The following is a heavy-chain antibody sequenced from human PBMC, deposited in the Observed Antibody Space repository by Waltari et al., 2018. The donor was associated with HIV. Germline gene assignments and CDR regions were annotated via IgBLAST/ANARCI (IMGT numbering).Heavy chain of an antibody. CDR1: GFTISNSC. CDR2: VKQDGSDT. J-gene: IGHJ4*02. CDR3: VAEWWYAVPGY. D-gene: IGHD2-15*01. Sequence: EVPLVESGGGLVQPGGSLRLSCVASGFTISNSCMSWVSQAPGKGLEWVANVKQDGSDTYYADSVKGRFTIFRDDAENLIYLQMNSLRAGDTAVYYCVAEWWYAVPGYWGQGTLVTV. V-gene: IGHV3-7*01.